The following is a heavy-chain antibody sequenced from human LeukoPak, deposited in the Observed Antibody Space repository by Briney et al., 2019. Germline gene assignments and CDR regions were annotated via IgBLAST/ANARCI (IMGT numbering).Heavy chain of an antibody. J-gene: IGHJ4*02. D-gene: IGHD6-19*01. CDR2: IYPGDSNT. CDR1: GYSFTSYW. Sequence: GESLKISCKGSGYSFTSYWIGWVRQMPGKGLEWMRIIYPGDSNTRYSPSFQGQVTISADKSISTAYLQWTSLKASDTAMYYCARRRAVAGTYYFDYWGQGTLVTVSS. CDR3: ARRRAVAGTYYFDY. V-gene: IGHV5-51*01.